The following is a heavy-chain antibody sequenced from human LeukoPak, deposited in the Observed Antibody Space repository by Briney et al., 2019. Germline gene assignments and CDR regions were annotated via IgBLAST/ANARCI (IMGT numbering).Heavy chain of an antibody. V-gene: IGHV4-61*01. CDR1: GGSVSSGSFY. CDR2: IHTSGST. CDR3: AISAVRGSSYGYFEY. Sequence: PSETLSLTCTVSGGSVSSGSFYWTWIRQPPGKGLEWIGYIHTSGSTNYNPSLKSRVTISVDTSKNQFSLKVTSVTAADTAVYYCAISAVRGSSYGYFEYWGQGTLVTVSS. J-gene: IGHJ4*02. D-gene: IGHD5-18*01.